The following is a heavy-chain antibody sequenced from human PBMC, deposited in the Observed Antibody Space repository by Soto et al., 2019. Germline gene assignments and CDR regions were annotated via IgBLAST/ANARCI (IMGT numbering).Heavy chain of an antibody. CDR1: GYSFTSYW. V-gene: IGHV5-51*01. CDR3: ARHPHRDDYYYYGMDV. J-gene: IGHJ6*02. CDR2: IYPGDSDT. Sequence: EVQLVQSGAEVKKPGESLKISCKGSGYSFTSYWIGWVRQMPGKGLEWMGIIYPGDSDTRYSPSFQGQVTISADKSISTAYLQWISLKASDTAMYYCARHPHRDDYYYYGMDVWGQGTTVTVSS.